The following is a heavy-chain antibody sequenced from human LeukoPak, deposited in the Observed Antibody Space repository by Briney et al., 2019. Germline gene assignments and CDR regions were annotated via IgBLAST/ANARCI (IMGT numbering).Heavy chain of an antibody. CDR3: ARVKGYSSSSGVDY. J-gene: IGHJ4*02. CDR1: GYTFTSFY. V-gene: IGHV7-4-1*02. Sequence: ASVKVSCKASGYTFTSFYMHWVRQAPGQGLEWMGWINTNTGNPTYAQGFTGRFVFSLDTSVSTAYLQISSLKAEDTAVYYCARVKGYSSSSGVDYWGQGTLVTVSS. CDR2: INTNTGNP. D-gene: IGHD6-6*01.